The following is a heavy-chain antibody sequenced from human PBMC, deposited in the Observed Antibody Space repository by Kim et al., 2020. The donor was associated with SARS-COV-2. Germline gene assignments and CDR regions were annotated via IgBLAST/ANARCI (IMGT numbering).Heavy chain of an antibody. Sequence: IYAQKFQGRVTMTEDTSTDTAYMELSSLRSEDTAVYYCATDPGGWLPLDCWGQGTLVTVSS. D-gene: IGHD6-19*01. V-gene: IGHV1-24*01. J-gene: IGHJ4*02. CDR3: ATDPGGWLPLDC.